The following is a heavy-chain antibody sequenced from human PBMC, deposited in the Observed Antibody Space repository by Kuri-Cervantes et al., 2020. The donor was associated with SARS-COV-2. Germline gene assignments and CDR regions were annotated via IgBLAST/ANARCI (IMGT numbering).Heavy chain of an antibody. D-gene: IGHD5-24*01. J-gene: IGHJ4*02. CDR1: GGSISSYY. CDR2: IYYSGST. V-gene: IGHV4-59*01. CDR3: ARTIRDGYNGHYFDY. Sequence: GSLRLSCTVSGGSISSYYWSWIRQPPGKGLEWIGYIYYSGSTNYNPSLKSRVTISVDTSKNQFSLKLSSVTAADTAVYYCARTIRDGYNGHYFDYWGRGTLVTVSS.